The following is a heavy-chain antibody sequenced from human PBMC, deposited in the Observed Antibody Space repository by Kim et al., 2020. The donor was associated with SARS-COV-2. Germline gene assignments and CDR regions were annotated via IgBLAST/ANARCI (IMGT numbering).Heavy chain of an antibody. Sequence: GGSLRLSCAASGFTFSSYWMSWVRQAPGKGLEWVANIKQDGSEKYYVDSVKGRFTISRDNAKNSLYLQMNSLRAEDTAVYYCAREEYYYGSGSYYYYYYGMDVWGQGTTVTVSS. V-gene: IGHV3-7*01. J-gene: IGHJ6*02. CDR1: GFTFSSYW. D-gene: IGHD3-10*01. CDR3: AREEYYYGSGSYYYYYYGMDV. CDR2: IKQDGSEK.